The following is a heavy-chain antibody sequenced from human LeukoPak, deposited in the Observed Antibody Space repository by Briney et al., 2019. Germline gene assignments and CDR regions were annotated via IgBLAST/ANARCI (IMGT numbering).Heavy chain of an antibody. CDR1: GFPFSNYF. D-gene: IGHD3-10*01. CDR3: ARERQDTIIHSGAFDI. Sequence: PGGSLRLSGAASGFPFSNYFMHWVRQAPGTGLEWVADIANDGSHTFYVESVKGRFTISRDNSKNTLYLQMNSLRVEDTAVYFCARERQDTIIHSGAFDIWGQGTMVTVSS. CDR2: IANDGSHT. V-gene: IGHV3-30-3*01. J-gene: IGHJ3*02.